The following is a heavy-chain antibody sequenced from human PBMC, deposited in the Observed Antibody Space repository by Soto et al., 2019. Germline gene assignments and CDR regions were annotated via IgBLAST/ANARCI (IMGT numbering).Heavy chain of an antibody. CDR2: IYWDDDN. CDR3: AHSIGYCISTSCSKSYWYFDL. J-gene: IGHJ2*01. V-gene: IGHV2-5*02. Sequence: QITLKESGPTLVKPTQTLTLTCTFSGFSLSTSGVGLGWIRQPPGKALEWLALIYWDDDNRYSPSLKSRLTITKHTSKNQVVPTITTMDPVDTATYSCAHSIGYCISTSCSKSYWYFDLWGGGTLVTGSS. CDR1: GFSLSTSGVG. D-gene: IGHD2-2*01.